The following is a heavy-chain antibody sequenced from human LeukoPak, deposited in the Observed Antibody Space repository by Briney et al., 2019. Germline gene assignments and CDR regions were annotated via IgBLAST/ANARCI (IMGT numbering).Heavy chain of an antibody. J-gene: IGHJ4*02. CDR1: GYTFTDYF. CDR3: ARDNYGTLDY. D-gene: IGHD4-17*01. CDR2: TSPKSGDR. Sequence: ASVKVSCKISGYTFTDYFIHWVRQAPGQGLEWMGWTSPKSGDRKCTQRFQGRVTMTRDTSISTVYMELDRLTFDDTAVYFCARDNYGTLDYWGQGSLVTVSS. V-gene: IGHV1-2*02.